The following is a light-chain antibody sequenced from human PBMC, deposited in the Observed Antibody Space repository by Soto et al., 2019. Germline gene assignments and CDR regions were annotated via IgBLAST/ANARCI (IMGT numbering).Light chain of an antibody. V-gene: IGLV1-40*01. Sequence: QSVLTQPPSVSGAPGQTVTISCTGSNSNVGGGYDVHWYQQLPGSAPKLLIYANNNRPSGVPDRFSGSKSGTSASLAITGLQAEDAADYYCLSYDHSVSGSVFGGGTKLTVL. CDR1: NSNVGGGYD. CDR2: ANN. J-gene: IGLJ3*02. CDR3: LSYDHSVSGSV.